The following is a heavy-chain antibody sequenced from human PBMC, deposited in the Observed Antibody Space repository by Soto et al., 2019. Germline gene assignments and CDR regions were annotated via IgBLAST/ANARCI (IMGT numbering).Heavy chain of an antibody. CDR1: GGSVDSGTYH. V-gene: IGHV4-61*01. D-gene: IGHD3-3*01. CDR2: IHNSGNT. J-gene: IGHJ6*02. Sequence: QVHLQESGPGLVRPSETLSLTCTVSGGSVDSGTYHWTWVRQPPGERLEWIGYIHNSGNTNYNPSPKSRVTISLDKCKNQFSLRLSSVTAADSAVYHCARYYRVTEMFVVVINYAMAVWGPGTTVTVSS. CDR3: ARYYRVTEMFVVVINYAMAV.